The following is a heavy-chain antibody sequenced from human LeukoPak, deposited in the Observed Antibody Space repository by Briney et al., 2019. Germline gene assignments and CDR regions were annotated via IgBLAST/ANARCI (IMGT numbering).Heavy chain of an antibody. CDR3: ARATTIFGVVIIFFDN. CDR1: GYAFIGNY. Sequence: ASVKVSCKACGYAFIGNYIHWVRQAPGQGLEWMGWINPDSGTTKYAQNFQGRVTMTSDTSVSTAYMDLSSLTSDDTAVYYCARATTIFGVVIIFFDNWGQGTLVTASS. CDR2: INPDSGTT. V-gene: IGHV1-2*02. J-gene: IGHJ4*02. D-gene: IGHD3-3*01.